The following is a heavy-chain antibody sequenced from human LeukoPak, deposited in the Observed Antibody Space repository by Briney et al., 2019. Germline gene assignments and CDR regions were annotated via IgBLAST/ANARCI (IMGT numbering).Heavy chain of an antibody. D-gene: IGHD3-22*01. CDR3: ARHYYGSDVWGYYFDN. V-gene: IGHV4-39*01. Sequence: SETLSLTCTVSGASITSISDYWGWFRQPPGKGLEWIGSIRCSGTTYHSPSLRSRLTVSIDTSKNQFSLKLSSVTAADTAVYHCARHYYGSDVWGYYFDNWGQGTLVAVSS. CDR1: GASITSISDY. J-gene: IGHJ4*02. CDR2: IRCSGTT.